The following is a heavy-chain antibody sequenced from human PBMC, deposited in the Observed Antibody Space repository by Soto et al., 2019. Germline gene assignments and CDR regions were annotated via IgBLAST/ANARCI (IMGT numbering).Heavy chain of an antibody. J-gene: IGHJ3*02. V-gene: IGHV3-53*01. D-gene: IGHD6-19*01. CDR2: IYSGGKT. Sequence: GGSLRLSCAASGFTVSTNYISWVRQAPGKGLEWVSIIYSGGKTYYADSVKGRFVISRDNSKNTLYLQMNSLRVEDTAVYYCAGMASLRERLVNAFDMWGQGTTVTVSS. CDR1: GFTVSTNY. CDR3: AGMASLRERLVNAFDM.